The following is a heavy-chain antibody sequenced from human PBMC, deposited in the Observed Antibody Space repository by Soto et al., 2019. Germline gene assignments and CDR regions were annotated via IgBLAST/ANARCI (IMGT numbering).Heavy chain of an antibody. CDR2: IYYSGST. J-gene: IGHJ5*02. Sequence: SETLSLTCTVSGGSISSYYWSWIRQPPGKGLEWIGYIYYSGSTNYNPSLKSRVTISVDTSKNQFSLKLSSVTAADTAVYYCSRDRVPAAILGWFDPWGQGTLVTVSS. CDR3: SRDRVPAAILGWFDP. CDR1: GGSISSYY. D-gene: IGHD2-2*01. V-gene: IGHV4-59*01.